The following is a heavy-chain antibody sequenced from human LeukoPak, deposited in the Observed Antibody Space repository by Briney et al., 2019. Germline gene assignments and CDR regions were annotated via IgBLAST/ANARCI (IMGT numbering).Heavy chain of an antibody. D-gene: IGHD4-23*01. CDR3: AKAYGGAYFDY. CDR1: GFTFSSYG. Sequence: PGRSLRLSCAASGFTFSSYGMHWVRQVPGKGLEWVAVISYDGSNKYYADSVKGRFTISRDNSKNTLYLQMNSLRAEDTAVYYCAKAYGGAYFDYWGQGTLVTVSS. J-gene: IGHJ4*02. V-gene: IGHV3-30*18. CDR2: ISYDGSNK.